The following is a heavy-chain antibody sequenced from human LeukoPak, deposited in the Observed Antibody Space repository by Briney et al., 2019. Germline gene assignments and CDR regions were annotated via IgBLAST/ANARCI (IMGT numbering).Heavy chain of an antibody. V-gene: IGHV7-4-1*02. CDR3: ASVRAAGTGYYGMDV. J-gene: IGHJ6*02. Sequence: ASVKVSCKASGYTFTSYAMNWVRQAPGQGLEWMGWINTNTGNPTYAQGFTGRFVFSLDTSVSTAYLQISSQKAEDTAVYYCASVRAAGTGYYGMDVWGQGTTVTVSS. CDR2: INTNTGNP. D-gene: IGHD6-13*01. CDR1: GYTFTSYA.